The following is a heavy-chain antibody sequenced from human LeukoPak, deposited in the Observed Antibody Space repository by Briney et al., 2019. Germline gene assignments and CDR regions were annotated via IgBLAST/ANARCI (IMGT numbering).Heavy chain of an antibody. CDR1: GHTFTSYY. V-gene: IGHV1-46*01. D-gene: IGHD3-16*02. J-gene: IGHJ6*03. Sequence: ASVKVSCKASGHTFTSYYMHWVRQAPGQGLEWMGIINPSGGSTSYAQKFQGRVTITADKSTSTAYMELSSLRSEDTAVYYCARHDCGSYRYTNYYYYMDVWGKGTTVTVSS. CDR2: INPSGGST. CDR3: ARHDCGSYRYTNYYYYMDV.